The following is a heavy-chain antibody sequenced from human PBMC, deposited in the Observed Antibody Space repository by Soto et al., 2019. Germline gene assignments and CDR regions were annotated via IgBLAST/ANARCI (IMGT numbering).Heavy chain of an antibody. V-gene: IGHV3-21*01. CDR2: ISSSGTYI. D-gene: IGHD3-10*01. CDR1: GFPFGIYT. J-gene: IGHJ4*02. Sequence: GGSLRLSCETSGFPFGIYTMNWVRQAPGKGLEWVSSISSSGTYIDYADSVEGRFAISRDDTKNSVFLEMTSLRVDDTAVYYCAREGNYHEFWGQGTLVTVSS. CDR3: AREGNYHEF.